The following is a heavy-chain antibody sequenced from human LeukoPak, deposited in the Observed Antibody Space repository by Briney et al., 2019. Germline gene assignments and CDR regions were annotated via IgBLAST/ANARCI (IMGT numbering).Heavy chain of an antibody. Sequence: GGSLRLSCTASGFTFSDYYMSWIRRAPGKGLEWVSYISSGDSTIYYAASVKGRFTMSRDNDKNSLYLQMNSLRAEDTAVYYCARSGRGVDSFYFYMDVWGKGTTVTVSS. CDR1: GFTFSDYY. D-gene: IGHD3-10*01. J-gene: IGHJ6*03. CDR3: ARSGRGVDSFYFYMDV. V-gene: IGHV3-11*04. CDR2: ISSGDSTI.